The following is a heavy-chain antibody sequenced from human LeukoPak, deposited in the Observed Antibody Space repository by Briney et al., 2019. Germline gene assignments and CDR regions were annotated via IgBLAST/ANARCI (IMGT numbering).Heavy chain of an antibody. Sequence: PGGSLRLSCAASGFTFSSYGMHWVRQAPGKGLEWVAVISYDGSNKYYADSVKGRFAISRDNSKSTFYLQMSSLRAVDTAIYYCAKDPSTFLTTGWYFDLWGRGTLVIVSS. D-gene: IGHD4-17*01. CDR2: ISYDGSNK. J-gene: IGHJ2*01. V-gene: IGHV3-30*18. CDR1: GFTFSSYG. CDR3: AKDPSTFLTTGWYFDL.